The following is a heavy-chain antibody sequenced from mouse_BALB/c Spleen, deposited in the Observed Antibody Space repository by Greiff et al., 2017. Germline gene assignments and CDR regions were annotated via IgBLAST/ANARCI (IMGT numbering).Heavy chain of an antibody. Sequence: EVMLVESGGDLVKPGGSLKLSCAASGFTFSSYGMTWVRQTPAKRLEWVATISSGGSYTYYPDSVKGRFTISRDNAKNTLYLQMSSLKSEDTAMYYCARKVMDYWGQGTSVTVSA. CDR3: ARKVMDY. J-gene: IGHJ4*01. V-gene: IGHV5-6*01. CDR1: GFTFSSYG. CDR2: ISSGGSYT.